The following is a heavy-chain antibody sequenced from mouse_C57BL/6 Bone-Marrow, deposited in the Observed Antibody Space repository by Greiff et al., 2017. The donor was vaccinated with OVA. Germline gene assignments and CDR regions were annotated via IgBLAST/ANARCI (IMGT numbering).Heavy chain of an antibody. Sequence: VMLVESGAELARPGASVKLSCKASGYTFTSYGISWVKQRTGQGLEWIGEIYPRSGNTYYNEKFKGKATLTADKSSRTAYMELRSLTSEDSAVYFWAKDYYSGSYDYWGQGTTLTVSS. CDR3: AKDYYSGSYDY. CDR1: GYTFTSYG. V-gene: IGHV1-81*01. J-gene: IGHJ2*01. CDR2: IYPRSGNT. D-gene: IGHD1-1*01.